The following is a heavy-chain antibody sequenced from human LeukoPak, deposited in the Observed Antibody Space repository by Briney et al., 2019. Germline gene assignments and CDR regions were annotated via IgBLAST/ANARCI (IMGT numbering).Heavy chain of an antibody. Sequence: GGSLRLSCAASGFTFSSYAMSWVRQAPGKGLEWVSAISGSGDSTYYADSVKGRFTISRDNSKNTLYLQMNSLRAEDTALYYCAKGDCVSTSCPIDYWGQGSLVTVSS. J-gene: IGHJ4*02. V-gene: IGHV3-23*01. D-gene: IGHD2-2*01. CDR1: GFTFSSYA. CDR3: AKGDCVSTSCPIDY. CDR2: ISGSGDST.